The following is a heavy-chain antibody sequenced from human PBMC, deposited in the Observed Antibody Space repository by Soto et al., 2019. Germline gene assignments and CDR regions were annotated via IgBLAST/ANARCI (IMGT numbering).Heavy chain of an antibody. CDR1: GFTFSSYW. Sequence: PGGSLRLSCAASGFTFSSYWMHWVRQAPGKGLVWVSRINGYGTTTNYADSVKGRFTISRDNAKNTMYLQMNSLRAEDTAVYYCARGGPDILTGYVNYWGLGTLVTVSS. V-gene: IGHV3-74*01. J-gene: IGHJ4*01. D-gene: IGHD3-9*01. CDR3: ARGGPDILTGYVNY. CDR2: INGYGTTT.